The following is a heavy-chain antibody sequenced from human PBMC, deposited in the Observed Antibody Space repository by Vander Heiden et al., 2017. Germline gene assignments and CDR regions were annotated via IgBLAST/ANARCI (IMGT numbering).Heavy chain of an antibody. CDR3: ARERGGNGFDYLDY. CDR1: GLSVSDNQ. CDR2: IYTGGAT. J-gene: IGHJ4*01. V-gene: IGHV3-53*01. D-gene: IGHD1-1*01. Sequence: EVQLVESGGGLIQPGGSLRLSRAASGLSVSDNQMSWVRQAPGKGLEWVVYIYTGGATYYADSVRGRFTVSRDKSKNTLYLQMSSLRVEDTAVYYCARERGGNGFDYLDYWGQGTLVTVSS.